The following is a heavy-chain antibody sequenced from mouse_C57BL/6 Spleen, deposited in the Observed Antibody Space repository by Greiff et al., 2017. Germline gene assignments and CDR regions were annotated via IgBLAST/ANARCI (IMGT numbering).Heavy chain of an antibody. D-gene: IGHD4-1*01. CDR3: ARDLGRLDY. V-gene: IGHV5-16*01. J-gene: IGHJ2*01. Sequence: EVKLVESEGGLVQPGSSMKLSCTASGFTFSDYYMAWVRQVPEKGLEWVANINYDGSSTYYLDSLKSRFIISRDNAKNILYLQMSSLKSEDTATYYCARDLGRLDYWGQGTTLTVSS. CDR1: GFTFSDYY. CDR2: INYDGSST.